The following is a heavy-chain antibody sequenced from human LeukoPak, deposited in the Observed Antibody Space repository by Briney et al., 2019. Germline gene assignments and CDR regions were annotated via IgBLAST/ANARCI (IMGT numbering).Heavy chain of an antibody. CDR1: GFSFSNYW. V-gene: IGHV3-74*01. CDR2: IDNDGSST. D-gene: IGHD2/OR15-2a*01. J-gene: IGHJ4*02. Sequence: GGSLRLSCGASGFSFSNYWMHWVRQVPGQGLVWVSRIDNDGSSTSYADSVKGRFTISRDNAKRTLYLQMNSLGAEDTAVYSCARASNAATVSPFDFWGQGTLVTVSS. CDR3: ARASNAATVSPFDF.